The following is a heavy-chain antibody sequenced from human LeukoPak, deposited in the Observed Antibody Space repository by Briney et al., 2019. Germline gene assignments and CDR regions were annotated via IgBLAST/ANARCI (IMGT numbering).Heavy chain of an antibody. CDR1: GYTFTSYD. D-gene: IGHD1-26*01. Sequence: ASVKVSCKASGYTFTSYDINWVRQATGQGLEWMIWMNPNSGNTGYAQKFQGRVTMTRNTSISTAYMDLSNLRSEDTAVYYCARGGIRIVGATTDLDYWGQGTLVTVSS. CDR3: ARGGIRIVGATTDLDY. CDR2: MNPNSGNT. V-gene: IGHV1-8*01. J-gene: IGHJ4*02.